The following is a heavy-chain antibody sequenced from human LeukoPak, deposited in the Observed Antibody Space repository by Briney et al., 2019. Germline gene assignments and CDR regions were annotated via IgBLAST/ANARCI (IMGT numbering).Heavy chain of an antibody. CDR3: AKGYDSTYYYYYFMDV. CDR1: GFTPSSYW. Sequence: PGGSLRLSGAVSGFTPSSYWMTWVRQAPGKGLEWVANINQDGHAQYYVQSVRGRFTISRDNAKSSLYLQMNSLSVEDTAVYYCAKGYDSTYYYYYFMDVWGKGTTVTISS. CDR2: INQDGHAQ. J-gene: IGHJ6*03. V-gene: IGHV3-7*03. D-gene: IGHD3-22*01.